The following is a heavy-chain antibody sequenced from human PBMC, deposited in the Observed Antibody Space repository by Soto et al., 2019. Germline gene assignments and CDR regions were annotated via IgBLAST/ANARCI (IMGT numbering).Heavy chain of an antibody. D-gene: IGHD3-3*01. J-gene: IGHJ5*02. CDR2: INPSGGST. Sequence: ASVKVSCKASGYTFTSYYMHWVRQAPGQGLEWMGIINPSGGSTSYAQKFQGRVTMTRDTSTSTVYMELSSLRSEDTAVYYCARDHYDFWSDYYNWFDPWGQGTLVTVSS. CDR1: GYTFTSYY. V-gene: IGHV1-46*01. CDR3: ARDHYDFWSDYYNWFDP.